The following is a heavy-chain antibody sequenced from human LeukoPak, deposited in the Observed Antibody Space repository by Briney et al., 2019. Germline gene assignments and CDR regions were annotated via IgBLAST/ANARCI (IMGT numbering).Heavy chain of an antibody. CDR2: INSDGSST. D-gene: IGHD3-10*01. Sequence: GGSLRLSCAASGFTFSSYWMHWVRQAPGKGLVWVSRINSDGSSTSYADSVKGRFTISRDNFKNTLYLQMNSLRAEDTAVYYCAKLLKGAYLWFGELYGYFDYWGQGTLVTVSS. CDR1: GFTFSSYW. CDR3: AKLLKGAYLWFGELYGYFDY. J-gene: IGHJ4*02. V-gene: IGHV3-74*01.